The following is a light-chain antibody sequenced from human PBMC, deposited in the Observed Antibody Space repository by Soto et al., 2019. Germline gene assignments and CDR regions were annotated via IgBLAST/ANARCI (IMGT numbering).Light chain of an antibody. CDR1: QNINNW. Sequence: DTQMTQSPSTLSASVGDTVTITCRARQNINNWLAWYQQKPEKVPKLLIYGASTLEDGVPSRFSGSRSGTDFTLTLNSLQPDDFATYYCQRYDGYFGQGTKLEIK. J-gene: IGKJ2*01. CDR3: QRYDGY. CDR2: GAS. V-gene: IGKV1-5*01.